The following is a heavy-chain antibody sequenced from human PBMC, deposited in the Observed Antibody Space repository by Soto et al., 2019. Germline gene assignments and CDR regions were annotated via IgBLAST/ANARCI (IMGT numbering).Heavy chain of an antibody. V-gene: IGHV3-30*18. CDR3: ANIPYSWNGADPFDI. CDR2: ISYDGSNK. D-gene: IGHD1-1*01. J-gene: IGHJ3*02. Sequence: QVQLVESGGGVVQPGRSLRLSCAASGFTLSSYGMHWVRQAPGKGLEWVAVISYDGSNKYYADSVKGRFTISRDNSKNTLYLQMNSLRAEDTAVYYCANIPYSWNGADPFDIWGQGTLVTVSS. CDR1: GFTLSSYG.